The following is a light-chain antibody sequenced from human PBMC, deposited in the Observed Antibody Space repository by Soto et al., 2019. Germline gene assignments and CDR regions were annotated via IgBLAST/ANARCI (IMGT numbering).Light chain of an antibody. CDR2: GAS. V-gene: IGKV1-39*01. Sequence: DIQMTQSPSSLSASVGDRVTITCRASQSITTYLHWYQQKPGKAPKLLIYGASNLQTGVPSRFRGGGFGTDFTLTITTLQPEDVATYYCPQRSTVSLPFGGGPKVE. J-gene: IGKJ4*01. CDR1: QSITTY. CDR3: PQRSTVSLP.